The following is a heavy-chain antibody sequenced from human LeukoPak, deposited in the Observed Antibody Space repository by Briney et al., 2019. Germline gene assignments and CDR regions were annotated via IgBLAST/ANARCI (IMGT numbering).Heavy chain of an antibody. D-gene: IGHD3-16*01. J-gene: IGHJ4*02. Sequence: GASVKVSCKASGYTFTSYDINWVRQATGQGLEWMGWMNPNSGNTGYAQKFQGRVTITRNTSISTAYMELSSLRSEDTAVYYCARSPPWGDLPEHYFDYWGQGTLVTVSS. CDR1: GYTFTSYD. CDR3: ARSPPWGDLPEHYFDY. V-gene: IGHV1-8*03. CDR2: MNPNSGNT.